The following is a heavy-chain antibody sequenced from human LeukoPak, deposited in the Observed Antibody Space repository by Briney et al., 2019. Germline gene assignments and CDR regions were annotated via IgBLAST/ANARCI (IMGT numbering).Heavy chain of an antibody. CDR3: ARHLSGWPPRVTLPFEY. V-gene: IGHV4-39*01. J-gene: IGHJ4*02. Sequence: SETLSLTCTVSGGSISSRSYSWGWIRQPPGKGLEWIGSIYYNGNTYYNPSLNSRVTISVDTSKNQFSLKLSSVTAGDTAIYYCARHLSGWPPRVTLPFEYWGQGTLVTASS. D-gene: IGHD6-25*01. CDR2: IYYNGNT. CDR1: GGSISSRSYS.